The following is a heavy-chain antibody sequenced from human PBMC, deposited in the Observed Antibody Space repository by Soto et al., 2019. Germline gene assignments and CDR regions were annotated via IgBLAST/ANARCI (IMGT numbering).Heavy chain of an antibody. D-gene: IGHD3-9*01. J-gene: IGHJ6*02. V-gene: IGHV1-2*02. CDR1: GYTFTGYY. CDR2: INPNSGGT. CDR3: ARQAYRYSYGMDV. Sequence: ASVKVSCKASGYTFTGYYMHWVRQAPGQGLEWMGWINPNSGGTNYAQKFQGRVTMTRDTSISTAYMELSRLRSDDTAVYYCARQAYRYSYGMDVWGQGTTVTSP.